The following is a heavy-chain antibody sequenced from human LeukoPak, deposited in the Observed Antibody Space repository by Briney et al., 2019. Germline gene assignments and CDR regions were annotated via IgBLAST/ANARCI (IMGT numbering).Heavy chain of an antibody. CDR3: ARDHTYYYDSSSYVDDALDI. CDR1: GFTFTGHY. J-gene: IGHJ3*02. D-gene: IGHD3-22*01. CDR2: INPTRGDT. Sequence: ASVKVSCKSSGFTFTGHYMHWVRQAPGQGREWIGYINPTRGDTYYSEKFRGRVTMTRDTSIRTAYMELNRLSSDDTAVYFCARDHTYYYDSSSYVDDALDIWGQGTMVTVFS. V-gene: IGHV1-2*02.